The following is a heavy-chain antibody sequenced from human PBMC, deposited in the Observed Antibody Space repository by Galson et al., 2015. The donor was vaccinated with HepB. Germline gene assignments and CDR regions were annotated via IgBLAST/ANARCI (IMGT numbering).Heavy chain of an antibody. CDR1: GYTLTELS. V-gene: IGHV1-24*01. Sequence: SVKVSCKVSGYTLTELSMHWVRQAPGKGLEWMGGFDPEDGETIYAQKFQGRVTITRDTSASTAYMELSSLRSEDTAVYYCARTATIFGVVYVLDIWGQGTMVTVSS. D-gene: IGHD3-3*01. CDR2: FDPEDGET. CDR3: ARTATIFGVVYVLDI. J-gene: IGHJ3*02.